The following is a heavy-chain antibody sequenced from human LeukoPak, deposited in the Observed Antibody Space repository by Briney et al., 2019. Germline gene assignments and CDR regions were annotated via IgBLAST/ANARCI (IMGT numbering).Heavy chain of an antibody. D-gene: IGHD5-18*01. CDR1: GFTFSSYG. Sequence: GGSLRLSCAASGFTFSSYGMHWVRQAPGKGLEWVSSISSSSSYIYYADSVKGRFTISRDNAKNSLYLQMNSLRAEDTAVYYCARGDTAMATGYWGQGTLVTVSS. V-gene: IGHV3-21*01. CDR2: ISSSSSYI. J-gene: IGHJ4*02. CDR3: ARGDTAMATGY.